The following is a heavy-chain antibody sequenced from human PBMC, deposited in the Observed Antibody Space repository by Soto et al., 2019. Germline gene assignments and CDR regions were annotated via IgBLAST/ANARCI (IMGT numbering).Heavy chain of an antibody. CDR3: AKAYSGNYYYFYGLDV. CDR1: GFTFSSYG. CDR2: ISYNGINK. D-gene: IGHD1-26*01. V-gene: IGHV3-30*18. Sequence: QVQLVESGGGVVQPGRSLRLSCAASGFTFSSYGMHWVRQAPGKGLEWLAVISYNGINKYYADSVKGRFTISRDNSKNTLYLQMNSLRAEDTAVYYCAKAYSGNYYYFYGLDVWGQGTTVTVSS. J-gene: IGHJ6*02.